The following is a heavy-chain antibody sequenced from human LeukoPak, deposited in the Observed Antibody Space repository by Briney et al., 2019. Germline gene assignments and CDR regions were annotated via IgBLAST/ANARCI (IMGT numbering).Heavy chain of an antibody. CDR3: ARGGWHYVFNY. CDR1: GFSFNTYE. CDR2: VASSGTTK. Sequence: GGSLRLSCAASGFSFNTYEMNWVRQAPGKGLEWISYVASSGTTKYYADSVQGRFTISKDNAKNSLYLQMNSLRVEDTAVYYCARGGWHYVFNYWGQGTLVTVSS. V-gene: IGHV3-48*03. J-gene: IGHJ4*02. D-gene: IGHD6-19*01.